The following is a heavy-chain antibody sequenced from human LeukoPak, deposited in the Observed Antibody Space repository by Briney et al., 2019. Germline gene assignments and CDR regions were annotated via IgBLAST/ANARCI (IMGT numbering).Heavy chain of an antibody. J-gene: IGHJ6*02. Sequence: PGGSLRLSCAASGFTFSSYWMNWVRQAPGKGLEWVSAISGSGGSTYYADSVKGRFTISRDNSKNTLYLQMNSLRAEDTAVYYCAKDLFIPYYCYGMDVWGQGTTVTVSS. CDR2: ISGSGGST. V-gene: IGHV3-23*01. CDR3: AKDLFIPYYCYGMDV. CDR1: GFTFSSYW. D-gene: IGHD3-16*02.